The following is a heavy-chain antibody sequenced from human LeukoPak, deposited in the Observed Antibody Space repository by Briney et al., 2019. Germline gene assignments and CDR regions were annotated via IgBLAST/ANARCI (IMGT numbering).Heavy chain of an antibody. J-gene: IGHJ4*02. CDR3: ARDRLWFGELLLDY. CDR2: INPNSGGT. D-gene: IGHD3-10*01. V-gene: IGHV1-2*02. Sequence: ASVKVSCKASGYTFTDYYIHWVRQAPGQGLEWMGWINPNSGGTNYAQKLQGRVTMTTDTSTSTAYMELRSLRSDDTAVYYCARDRLWFGELLLDYWGQGTLVTVSS. CDR1: GYTFTDYY.